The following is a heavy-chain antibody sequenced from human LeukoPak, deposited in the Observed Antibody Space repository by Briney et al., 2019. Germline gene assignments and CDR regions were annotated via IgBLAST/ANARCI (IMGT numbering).Heavy chain of an antibody. V-gene: IGHV3-48*03. D-gene: IGHD6-6*01. CDR3: ARTPSSFDP. CDR1: TFSFGDYT. J-gene: IGHJ5*02. Sequence: GGSLRLSCTASTFSFGDYTMSWVRQAPGKGLEWVSSISSRGDAIDYADSVKGRFTISRDNAKNSLYLQMNSLRAEDTAVYYCARTPSSFDPWGQGTLVTVSS. CDR2: ISSRGDAI.